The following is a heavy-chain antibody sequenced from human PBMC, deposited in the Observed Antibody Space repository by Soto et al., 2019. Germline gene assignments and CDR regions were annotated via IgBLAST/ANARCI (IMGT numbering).Heavy chain of an antibody. V-gene: IGHV3-21*01. D-gene: IGHD3-22*01. CDR1: GFTFSSYS. J-gene: IGHJ4*02. CDR2: ISSSSSYI. Sequence: PGGSLRLSCAASGFTFSSYSMNWVRQAPGKGLEWVSSISSSSSYIYYADSVKGRFTISRDNAKNSLYLQMNSLRAEDTAVYYCASDPGYYYDSSGYYYWGQGTLVTVSS. CDR3: ASDPGYYYDSSGYYY.